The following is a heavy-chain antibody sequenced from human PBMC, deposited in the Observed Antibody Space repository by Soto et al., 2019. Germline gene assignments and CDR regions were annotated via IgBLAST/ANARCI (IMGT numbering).Heavy chain of an antibody. CDR1: GGSISSGGYY. J-gene: IGHJ6*02. V-gene: IGHV4-31*03. CDR2: IYYSGST. D-gene: IGHD5-18*01. Sequence: PSETLSLTCTVSGGSISSGGYYWSWIRQHPGKGLEWIGYIYYSGSTYYNPSLKNRVTISVDTSKNQFSLKLSSVTAADSAVYYRARDDSGYSYDEGPDYYYYGMDVWGQGTTVTVSS. CDR3: ARDDSGYSYDEGPDYYYYGMDV.